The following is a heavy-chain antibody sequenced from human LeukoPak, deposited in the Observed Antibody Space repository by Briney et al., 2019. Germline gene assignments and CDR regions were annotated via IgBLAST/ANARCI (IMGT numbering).Heavy chain of an antibody. Sequence: PSETLSLTCTVSGGSISSGGYYWSWIRQPPGKGLEWIGYIYHSGSTYYNPSLKSRVTISVDGSKNQFSLKLSSVTAADTAVYYCARGPSTHYYGSGNYSYFDYWGQGTLVTVSS. V-gene: IGHV4-30-2*01. CDR2: IYHSGST. CDR1: GGSISSGGYY. D-gene: IGHD3-10*01. J-gene: IGHJ4*02. CDR3: ARGPSTHYYGSGNYSYFDY.